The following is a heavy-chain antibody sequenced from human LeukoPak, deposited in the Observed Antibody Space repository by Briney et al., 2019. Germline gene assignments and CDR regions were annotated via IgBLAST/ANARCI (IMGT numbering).Heavy chain of an antibody. J-gene: IGHJ5*02. Sequence: ASLKVSCKASGYTFTSYGISWVRQAPGQGLEWMGWISAYNGNTNYAQKLQGRATMTTDTSTSTAYMELRSLRSDDTAVYYCARGRSSGWYWAWFDPWGQGTLVTVSS. D-gene: IGHD6-19*01. V-gene: IGHV1-18*01. CDR3: ARGRSSGWYWAWFDP. CDR2: ISAYNGNT. CDR1: GYTFTSYG.